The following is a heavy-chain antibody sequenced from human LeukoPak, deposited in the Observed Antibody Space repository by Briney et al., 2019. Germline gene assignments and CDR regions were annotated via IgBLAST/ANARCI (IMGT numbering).Heavy chain of an antibody. Sequence: PSETLSLTCTVSGGSISSYYWSWIRQPPGKGLEWIGYICYSGSTNYNPSLKSRVTISVDTSKNQFSLKLSSVTAADTAVYYCARGRGVGYWGQGTLVTVSS. V-gene: IGHV4-59*01. J-gene: IGHJ4*02. CDR2: ICYSGST. D-gene: IGHD3-10*01. CDR3: ARGRGVGY. CDR1: GGSISSYY.